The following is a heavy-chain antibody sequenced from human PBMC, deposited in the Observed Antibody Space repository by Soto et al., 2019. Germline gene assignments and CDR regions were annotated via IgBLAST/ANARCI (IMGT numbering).Heavy chain of an antibody. CDR1: GGSISTSY. CDR2: VYYSGST. D-gene: IGHD1-7*01. V-gene: IGHV4-59*01. J-gene: IGHJ4*02. Sequence: QVQLQESGPGLVKPSETLSLTCTVPGGSISTSYWSWIRQPPGKGLEWIGYVYYSGSTNYNPSLKSRVNISVDTSKNQFALKLSSVTAADTAVYYCARGGNYYFDYWGQGTLVTVSS. CDR3: ARGGNYYFDY.